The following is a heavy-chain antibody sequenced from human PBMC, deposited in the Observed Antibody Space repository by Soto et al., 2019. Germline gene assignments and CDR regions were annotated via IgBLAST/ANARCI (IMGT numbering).Heavy chain of an antibody. CDR2: ISYDGSNK. CDR1: GFTFSSYA. CDR3: ARGDHDYGDYAGYYYGMDV. V-gene: IGHV3-30-3*01. Sequence: GGSLRLSCAASGFTFSSYAMHWVRQAPGKGLEWVAVISYDGSNKYYADSVKGRFTISRDNSKNTLYLQMNSLRAEDTAVYYCARGDHDYGDYAGYYYGMDVWGQGTTVTVSS. J-gene: IGHJ6*02. D-gene: IGHD4-17*01.